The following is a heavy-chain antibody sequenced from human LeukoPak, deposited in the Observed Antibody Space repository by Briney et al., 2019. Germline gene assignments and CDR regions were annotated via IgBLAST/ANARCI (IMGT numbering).Heavy chain of an antibody. CDR2: IYPGDSDT. D-gene: IGHD1-26*01. CDR1: GYSFTSYW. J-gene: IGHJ3*02. V-gene: IGHV5-51*01. Sequence: GESLKISCKGSGYSFTSYWIGWVRQMPGKGLEWMGIIYPGDSDTRYSPSFQGQVTISADKSISTAYLQWSSLKASDTAMYYCARRLNRGPSIVGAIGAAFDIWGQGTMVTVSS. CDR3: ARRLNRGPSIVGAIGAAFDI.